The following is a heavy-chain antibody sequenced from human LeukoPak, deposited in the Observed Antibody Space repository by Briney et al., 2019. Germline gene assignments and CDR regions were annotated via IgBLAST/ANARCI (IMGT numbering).Heavy chain of an antibody. V-gene: IGHV4-59*01. CDR2: IYYSGSA. CDR1: GGSISSYC. D-gene: IGHD3-10*01. CDR3: ARSDPGGYTRGGFDY. Sequence: SETLSLTCTVSGGSISSYCWSWIRQPPGKGLEWIGYIYYSGSANYNPSLKSRVTISVDTSKNQFSLKLSSVTAADTAVYYCARSDPGGYTRGGFDYWGQGTLVTVSS. J-gene: IGHJ4*02.